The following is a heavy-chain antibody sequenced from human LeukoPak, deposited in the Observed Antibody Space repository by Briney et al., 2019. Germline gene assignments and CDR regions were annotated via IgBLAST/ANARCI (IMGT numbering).Heavy chain of an antibody. CDR1: GYTFTGHY. D-gene: IGHD5-12*01. V-gene: IGHV1-2*02. CDR2: INPNSGGT. J-gene: IGHJ4*02. Sequence: ASVKVSCKASGYTFTGHYIHWVRQAPGQGLEWMGCINPNSGGTDYTQEFQGRVTMTSDTSTSTAYMELRWLRADDTALYYCARVLGGFSYFEYWGQGTLVTVSS. CDR3: ARVLGGFSYFEY.